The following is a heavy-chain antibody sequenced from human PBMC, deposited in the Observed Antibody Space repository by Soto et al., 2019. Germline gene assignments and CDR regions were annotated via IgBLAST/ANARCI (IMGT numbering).Heavy chain of an antibody. CDR2: IYYTGIT. J-gene: IGHJ5*02. CDR1: GGSITDNY. V-gene: IGHV4-59*01. CDR3: ARALDYDFWGGRNWFDP. Sequence: QVQLQQSGPGLLKPSETLSLTCSVSGGSITDNYWTWIRQSPGKGLEWVGYIYYTGITNYNPSLKRRVTISLDRSKNQFSLKLDSVTAADTAVYYCARALDYDFWGGRNWFDPCGQGTLVTVSS. D-gene: IGHD3-3*01.